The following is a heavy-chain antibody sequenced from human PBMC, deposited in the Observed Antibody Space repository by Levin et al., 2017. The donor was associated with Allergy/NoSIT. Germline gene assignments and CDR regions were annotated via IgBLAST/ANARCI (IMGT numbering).Heavy chain of an antibody. D-gene: IGHD3-22*01. CDR3: AKASGGYYDSSGYQTVDAFDI. J-gene: IGHJ3*02. Sequence: SLKISCAASGFTFDDYAMHWVRQAPGKGLEWVSGISWNSGSIGYADSVKGRFTISRDNAKNSLYLQMNSLRAEDTALYYCAKASGGYYDSSGYQTVDAFDIWGQGTMVTVSS. V-gene: IGHV3-9*01. CDR1: GFTFDDYA. CDR2: ISWNSGSI.